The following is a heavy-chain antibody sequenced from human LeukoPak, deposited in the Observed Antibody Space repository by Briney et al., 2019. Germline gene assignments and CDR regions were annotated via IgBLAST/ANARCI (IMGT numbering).Heavy chain of an antibody. Sequence: PGGSLRLSCAASGFTFSSYWMSWVRQAPGKGLEWVANIKQDGSEKYYVDSVKGRFTISRDNAKNTLYLQMNSLRAEDTAVYYCARATLGYCSGGSCYEAINWFDPWGQGTLVTVSS. V-gene: IGHV3-7*01. J-gene: IGHJ5*02. CDR1: GFTFSSYW. CDR3: ARATLGYCSGGSCYEAINWFDP. CDR2: IKQDGSEK. D-gene: IGHD2-15*01.